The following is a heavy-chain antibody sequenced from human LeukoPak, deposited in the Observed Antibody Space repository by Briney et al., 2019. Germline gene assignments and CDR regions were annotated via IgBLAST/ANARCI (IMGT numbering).Heavy chain of an antibody. CDR3: ARLDWSNAFDI. D-gene: IGHD3/OR15-3a*01. J-gene: IGHJ3*02. Sequence: GGSLRLSWAASGFTFSSYSMNWVRQAAGKGLEWVSYISSSSSTIYYADSVKGRFTISRDNAKNSLYLQMNSLRAEDTAVYYCARLDWSNAFDIWGQGTMVTVSS. CDR1: GFTFSSYS. CDR2: ISSSSSTI. V-gene: IGHV3-48*01.